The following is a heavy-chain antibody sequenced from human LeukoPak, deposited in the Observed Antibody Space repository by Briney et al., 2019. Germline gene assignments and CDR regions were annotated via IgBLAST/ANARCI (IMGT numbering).Heavy chain of an antibody. J-gene: IGHJ5*02. V-gene: IGHV1-69*01. D-gene: IGHD2-2*01. Sequence: ASVKVSCKASGGTFSSYAISWVRQAPGQGLEWMGGIIPIFGTANYAQKFQGRVTITADESTSTAYMELSSLRSEDTAVYYCARGGYCSTSCGYSGGFDPWGQGTLVTVSS. CDR3: ARGGYCSTSCGYSGGFDP. CDR1: GGTFSSYA. CDR2: IIPIFGTA.